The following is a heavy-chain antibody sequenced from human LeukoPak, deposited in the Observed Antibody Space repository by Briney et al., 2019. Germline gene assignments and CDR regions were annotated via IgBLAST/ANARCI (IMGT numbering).Heavy chain of an antibody. CDR2: ISSSSSYI. D-gene: IGHD2-2*01. V-gene: IGHV3-21*01. CDR3: ARDQLYCSSTSCLHYYYYYMDV. CDR1: GFTFSSYS. Sequence: GGSLRLSCAASGFTFSSYSMNWVRQAPGKGLGWVSSISSSSSYIYYADSVKGRFTISRDNAKNSLYLQMNSLRAEDTAVYYCARDQLYCSSTSCLHYYYYYMDVWGKGTTVTVSS. J-gene: IGHJ6*03.